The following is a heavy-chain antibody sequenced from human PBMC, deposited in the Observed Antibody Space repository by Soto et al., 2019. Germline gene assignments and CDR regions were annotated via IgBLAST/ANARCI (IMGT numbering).Heavy chain of an antibody. CDR2: IWYDGSNK. Sequence: QVQLVESGGGVVQPGRSLRLSCAASGFTFSSYGMHWVRQAPGKGLEWVAVIWYDGSNKYYADSVKGRFTISRDNSKNTLYLQMNSLRAEDTAVYYCARESEGYCSGGSCPRDYWGKGTLVTVSS. CDR3: ARESEGYCSGGSCPRDY. J-gene: IGHJ4*02. CDR1: GFTFSSYG. V-gene: IGHV3-33*01. D-gene: IGHD2-15*01.